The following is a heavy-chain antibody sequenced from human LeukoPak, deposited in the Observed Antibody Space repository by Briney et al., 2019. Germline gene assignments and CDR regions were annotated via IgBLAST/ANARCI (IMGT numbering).Heavy chain of an antibody. CDR2: MYNSGTS. V-gene: IGHV4-4*02. D-gene: IGHD7-27*01. Sequence: PSETLSLTCAVSGASITSHPWNWVRQPPGKALEWIGEMYNSGTSTFKPSLRSRVIMFFDESKNHFSLKLNSVTAADTAVYYCARGGNWDFDYWGQGVLVIVSS. CDR3: ARGGNWDFDY. J-gene: IGHJ4*02. CDR1: GASITSHPW.